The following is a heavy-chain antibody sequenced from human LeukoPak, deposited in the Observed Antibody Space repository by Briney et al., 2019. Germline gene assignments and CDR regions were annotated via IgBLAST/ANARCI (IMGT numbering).Heavy chain of an antibody. CDR3: AREPGPAAPPVDY. CDR1: GFTFTSYG. V-gene: IGHV3-21*01. Sequence: GGTLRLSCAASGFTFTSYGMNWVRQAPGKGLESVSFISSGSTYIYYADSVKGRFTISRDNAKNSVYLQMNSLRAEDTAVYYCAREPGPAAPPVDYWGQGTLVTVSS. J-gene: IGHJ4*02. CDR2: ISSGSTYI. D-gene: IGHD2-2*01.